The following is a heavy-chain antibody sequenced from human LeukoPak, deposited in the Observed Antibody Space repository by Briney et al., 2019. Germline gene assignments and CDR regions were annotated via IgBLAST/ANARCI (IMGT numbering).Heavy chain of an antibody. CDR1: GGSISNTDSY. J-gene: IGHJ6*02. Sequence: SQTLSLTFTVSGGSISNTDSYWNWIRQPPGKGLEWMGFISYSGNTYSTPSLESRLTISIDTAKNQFSLSLSSVTAADTAVYFCAREIVSSYYYNGMDVWGQGTTVTVSS. D-gene: IGHD5/OR15-5a*01. CDR2: ISYSGNT. V-gene: IGHV4-30-4*01. CDR3: AREIVSSYYYNGMDV.